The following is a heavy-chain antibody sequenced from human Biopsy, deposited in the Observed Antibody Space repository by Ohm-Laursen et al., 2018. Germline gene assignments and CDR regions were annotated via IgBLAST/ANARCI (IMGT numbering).Heavy chain of an antibody. CDR2: LYYSGNT. J-gene: IGHJ4*02. Sequence: TLSLTCTVSGGSISDSTYHWGWIRQSPGKGLEWIGTLYYSGNTDYSPSLKSRVTLSVDPSNNQFSLKLRSVTAADTAVYYCARQVDFWSGYVDYWGQGTLVAVSS. CDR3: ARQVDFWSGYVDY. D-gene: IGHD3-3*01. V-gene: IGHV4-39*01. CDR1: GGSISDSTYH.